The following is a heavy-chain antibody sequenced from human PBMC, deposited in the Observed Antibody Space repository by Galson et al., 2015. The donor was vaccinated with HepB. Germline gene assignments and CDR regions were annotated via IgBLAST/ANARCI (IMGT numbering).Heavy chain of an antibody. CDR3: AKDRVIAAAGTADY. Sequence: SLRLSCAASGFTFSSYAMSWVRQAPGKGLEWVSAISGSGGSTYYADSVKGRFTISRDTSKNTLYLQMNSLRAEDTAVYYCAKDRVIAAAGTADYWGQGTLVTVSS. V-gene: IGHV3-23*01. CDR2: ISGSGGST. D-gene: IGHD6-13*01. J-gene: IGHJ4*02. CDR1: GFTFSSYA.